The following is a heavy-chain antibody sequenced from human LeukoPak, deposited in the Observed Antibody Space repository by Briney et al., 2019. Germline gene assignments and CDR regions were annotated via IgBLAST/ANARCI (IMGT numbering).Heavy chain of an antibody. Sequence: PSETLSLTCTVSGASISTSRYYWAWVRQPPGKGLEWIGSIYYSGSTYYNPSLKSRVTISVDTSKNQFSLKLSSVTAADTAVYYCARGPLAAKVFDYWGQGTLVTVSS. CDR1: GASISTSRYY. CDR2: IYYSGST. J-gene: IGHJ4*02. V-gene: IGHV4-39*07. CDR3: ARGPLAAKVFDY. D-gene: IGHD5-12*01.